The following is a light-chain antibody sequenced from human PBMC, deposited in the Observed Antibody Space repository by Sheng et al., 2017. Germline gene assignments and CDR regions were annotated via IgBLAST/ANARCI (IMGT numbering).Light chain of an antibody. CDR2: GAS. V-gene: IGKV3-15*01. J-gene: IGKJ1*01. CDR3: QQAGVPPWT. Sequence: EIVMTQSPATLSVSPGERATLSCRASQSVSSNLAWYQQKPGQAPRLLIYGASTRATGIPARFSGSGSGTEFTLTISSLQSEDFAVYYCQQAGVPPWTFGQGTKVE. CDR1: QSVSSN.